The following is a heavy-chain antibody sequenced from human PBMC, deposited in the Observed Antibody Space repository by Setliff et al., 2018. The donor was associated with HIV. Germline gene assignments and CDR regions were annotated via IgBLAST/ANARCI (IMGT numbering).Heavy chain of an antibody. CDR3: VKEGYDSISGAYMDV. CDR2: IRSSTSVM. J-gene: IGHJ6*03. D-gene: IGHD3-22*01. V-gene: IGHV3-48*01. Sequence: LRLSCAASGFTFSAYSMNWVRQAPGKGLEWVAYIRSSTSVMYYADSVKGRFTISRDNAKDSLYLQMNSLRAEDTALYHCVKEGYDSISGAYMDVWGNGTTVTVSS. CDR1: GFTFSAYS.